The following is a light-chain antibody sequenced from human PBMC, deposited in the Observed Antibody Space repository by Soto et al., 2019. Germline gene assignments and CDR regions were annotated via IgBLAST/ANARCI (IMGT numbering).Light chain of an antibody. CDR2: EVT. CDR1: SSDVGRYNY. J-gene: IGLJ1*01. V-gene: IGLV2-14*01. CDR3: GSYTSTYVRI. Sequence: QSVLTQPASVSGSPGQSITISCTGTSSDVGRYNYVSWYQQYPGRAPKLIIYEVTNRPSGVSDRFSGSKSGNVASLTISGLQHAQEPASSCGSYTSTYVRIFGTGTKVTV.